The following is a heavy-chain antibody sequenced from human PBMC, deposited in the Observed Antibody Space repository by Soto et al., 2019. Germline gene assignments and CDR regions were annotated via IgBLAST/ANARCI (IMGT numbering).Heavy chain of an antibody. D-gene: IGHD2-15*01. CDR3: AKGTTAVYCFDF. V-gene: IGHV3-23*01. J-gene: IGHJ4*02. CDR2: ISATGGSA. CDR1: GFTFSSYA. Sequence: DVQLLESGGGLVQPGGSLRLSCAASGFTFSSYAMSWVRQAPGKGLEWVSAISATGGSAFYADSVKGRFTISRDNSKNTVFLQIDSLVTEDTAVYYCAKGTTAVYCFDFWCQGTLVTVSS.